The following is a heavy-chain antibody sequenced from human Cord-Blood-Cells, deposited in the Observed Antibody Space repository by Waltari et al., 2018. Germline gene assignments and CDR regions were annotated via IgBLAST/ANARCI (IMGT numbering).Heavy chain of an antibody. D-gene: IGHD6-13*01. V-gene: IGHV3-48*03. CDR1: GLPFSRYE. Sequence: EVQLVESGGGLVQPGGSVRLSCAASGLPFSRYEMNWVRQAPGRGLEWVSYISSSGSTIYYADSVKGRFTISRDNAKNSLYLQMNSLRAEDTAVYYCARDLREFKQLFDYWGQGTLVTVSS. CDR3: ARDLREFKQLFDY. CDR2: ISSSGSTI. J-gene: IGHJ4*02.